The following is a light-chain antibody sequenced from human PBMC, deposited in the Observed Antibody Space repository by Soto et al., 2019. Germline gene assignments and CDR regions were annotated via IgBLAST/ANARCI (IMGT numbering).Light chain of an antibody. CDR1: SSNIGAGYN. J-gene: IGLJ3*02. CDR2: GDS. CDR3: QSYDSSLSGWL. Sequence: QSVLTQPPSVSGAPGQRVTISCTGSSSNIGAGYNVHWYQQVPGTAPKLLIYGDSNRPSGVPDRFSGSKSGTSASLAITGLQAEDEADYYCQSYDSSLSGWLFGGGTKL. V-gene: IGLV1-40*01.